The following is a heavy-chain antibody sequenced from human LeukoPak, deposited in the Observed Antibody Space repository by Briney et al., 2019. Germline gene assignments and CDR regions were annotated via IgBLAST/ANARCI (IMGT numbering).Heavy chain of an antibody. CDR1: GGSISSGGYY. D-gene: IGHD2-15*01. J-gene: IGHJ6*02. V-gene: IGHV4-31*03. CDR2: IYYSGST. CDR3: ARGPGYCSGGSCYFRSYYYYGMDV. Sequence: SETLSLTCTVSGGSISSGGYYWSWIRQHPGKGLEWIGYIYYSGSTYYNPSLKSRVTISVDTSKNQFSLKLTSVTAADTAVYYCARGPGYCSGGSCYFRSYYYYGMDVWGQGTTVTVSS.